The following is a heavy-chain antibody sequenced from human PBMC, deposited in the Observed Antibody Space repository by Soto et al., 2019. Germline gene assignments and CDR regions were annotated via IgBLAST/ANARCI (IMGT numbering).Heavy chain of an antibody. J-gene: IGHJ4*02. D-gene: IGHD1-7*01. CDR3: ARGGGNWNYEAY. CDR2: IGHLENT. V-gene: IGHV4-30-2*06. CDR1: GGSITHGGFS. Sequence: SETLSLTCTVSGGSITHGGFSWSWIRQSPGKGLEWIGYIGHLENTYFHPTFKSRLTMSIDRSKNQFSLNLSSVTAADRAVYYCARGGGNWNYEAYWGQGTAVTVSS.